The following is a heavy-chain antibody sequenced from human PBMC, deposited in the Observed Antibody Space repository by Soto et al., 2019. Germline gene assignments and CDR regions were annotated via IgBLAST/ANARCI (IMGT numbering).Heavy chain of an antibody. D-gene: IGHD4-17*01. CDR1: GYTFTSYD. V-gene: IGHV1-8*01. CDR2: MNPNSGNT. J-gene: IGHJ5*02. CDR3: ARVHGALFWFDP. Sequence: QVQLVQSGAEVKKPGASVKVSCKASGYTFTSYDINWVRQATGQGLEWMGWMNPNSGNTGYAQKFQGRVTMTRNTSISTAYMELSSLRAEDTSVYYCARVHGALFWFDPWGQGTLVTVSS.